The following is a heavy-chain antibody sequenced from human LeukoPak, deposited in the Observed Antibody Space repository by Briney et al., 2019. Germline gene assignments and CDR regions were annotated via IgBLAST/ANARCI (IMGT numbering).Heavy chain of an antibody. V-gene: IGHV3-23*01. J-gene: IGHJ4*02. Sequence: GGSLRLSCAASGLTFGDYAMSWVRQAPGKGLEWVSTISSSGRDTYYEDSVKGRFTISRDNSKNTLYLQMNSLRAEDTAVFYCAKIPPGYCSAGSCYLDYWGQGTLVTVSS. CDR3: AKIPPGYCSAGSCYLDY. CDR2: ISSSGRDT. D-gene: IGHD2-15*01. CDR1: GLTFGDYA.